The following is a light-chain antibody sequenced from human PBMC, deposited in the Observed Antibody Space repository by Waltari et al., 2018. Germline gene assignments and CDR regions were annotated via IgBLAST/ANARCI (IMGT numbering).Light chain of an antibody. CDR3: QPYNSYSIM. CDR2: KAS. J-gene: IGKJ5*01. V-gene: IGKV1-5*03. CDR1: QSISDW. Sequence: DIQMTQSPSTLSASVGDRVTITCRASQSISDWLAWYQQKPGKAPKLLIYKASSLESGVPSRFSGSGSGTEFTLTISSLQPDDFATYYCQPYNSYSIMFGQGTRLEIE.